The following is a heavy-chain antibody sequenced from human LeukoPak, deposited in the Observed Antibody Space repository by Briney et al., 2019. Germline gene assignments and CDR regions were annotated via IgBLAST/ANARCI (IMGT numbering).Heavy chain of an antibody. D-gene: IGHD6-19*01. Sequence: NTSETLSLTCSVSGGSISSYYWSWIRQPPGKGLEWIGYIYYSGSTNYNPSLKSRVTISIDTSKNQFSLNLSSVTAADTAVYYRARYMAVAGGYYYYGMDVWGQGTTVTVSS. CDR2: IYYSGST. CDR3: ARYMAVAGGYYYYGMDV. CDR1: GGSISSYY. V-gene: IGHV4-59*01. J-gene: IGHJ6*02.